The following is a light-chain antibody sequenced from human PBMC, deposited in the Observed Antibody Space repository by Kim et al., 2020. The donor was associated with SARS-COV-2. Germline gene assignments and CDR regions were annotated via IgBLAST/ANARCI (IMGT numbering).Light chain of an antibody. CDR1: QNIGTY. V-gene: IGKV1-39*01. J-gene: IGKJ2*03. CDR2: AAS. Sequence: GSVGDRVTITCRANQNIGTYLNWYQHKPGKATQLLIYAASSLRSGVPSRFSGSGSGTDFTLTISSLQPDDFATYYCQQSYSTPLHSFGQGTKLEI. CDR3: QQSYSTPLHS.